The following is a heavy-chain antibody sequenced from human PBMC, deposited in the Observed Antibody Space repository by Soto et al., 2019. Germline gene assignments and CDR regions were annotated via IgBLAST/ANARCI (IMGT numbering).Heavy chain of an antibody. CDR1: GGSFSGYY. J-gene: IGHJ4*02. CDR3: AITGQGSSGYYYEY. CDR2: INHSGST. D-gene: IGHD3-22*01. V-gene: IGHV4-34*01. Sequence: QVQLQQWGAGLLKPSETLSLSCAVYGGSFSGYYWSWIRQPPGKGLEWIGEINHSGSTNYNPSLKSRVTISEDTSKNQFSLKLSSVTAADTAVYYCAITGQGSSGYYYEYWGQGTLVTVSS.